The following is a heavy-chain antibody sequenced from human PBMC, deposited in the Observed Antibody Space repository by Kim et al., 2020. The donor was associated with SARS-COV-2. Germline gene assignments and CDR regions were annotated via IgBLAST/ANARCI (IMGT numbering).Heavy chain of an antibody. Sequence: GGSLRLSCAASGFTFIDYDMHWVRQTTGKGLEWVSAIGTGGETYYPGSMKGRFTISKDNAKSSLYLQMNSLRAGDTAVYYCVRRKGNSRDYSDAFDIWGQGTVVTVSS. CDR2: IGTGGET. CDR1: GFTFIDYD. J-gene: IGHJ3*02. D-gene: IGHD4-4*01. CDR3: VRRKGNSRDYSDAFDI. V-gene: IGHV3-13*01.